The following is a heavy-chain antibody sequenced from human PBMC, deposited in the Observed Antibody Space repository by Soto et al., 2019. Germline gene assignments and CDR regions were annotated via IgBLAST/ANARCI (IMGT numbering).Heavy chain of an antibody. V-gene: IGHV1-3*01. J-gene: IGHJ4*02. CDR1: GYTFTSYA. CDR3: AREPLEQQLVDRAFDY. CDR2: INAGNGNT. D-gene: IGHD6-13*01. Sequence: ASVKVSCKASGYTFTSYAMHWVRQAPGQRLEWMGWINAGNGNTKYSQKFQGRVTITRDTSASTAYMELSSLRSEDTAVYYCAREPLEQQLVDRAFDYWGQGTLVTVSS.